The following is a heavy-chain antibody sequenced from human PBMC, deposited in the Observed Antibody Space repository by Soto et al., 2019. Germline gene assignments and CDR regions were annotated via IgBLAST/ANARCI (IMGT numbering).Heavy chain of an antibody. CDR3: ARPAGRRANWLDP. Sequence: QVQLVQSGVGVKKPGASVKVSCKASGYTFTDYRMIWVRQAPGQGLEWMGIINPSGGSTNYAPNFPGRVTLTRNRFASTVYMELSNLRSEDTAVYYCARPAGRRANWLDPWGQGTLVNVS. V-gene: IGHV1-46*01. J-gene: IGHJ5*02. CDR1: GYTFTDYR. CDR2: INPSGGST. D-gene: IGHD6-6*01.